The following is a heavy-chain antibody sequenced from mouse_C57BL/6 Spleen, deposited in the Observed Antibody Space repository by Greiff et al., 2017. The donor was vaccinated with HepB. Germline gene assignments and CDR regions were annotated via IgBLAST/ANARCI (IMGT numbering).Heavy chain of an antibody. J-gene: IGHJ2*01. CDR2: IDPENGDT. CDR1: GFNIKDDY. CDR3: TRGGDFDY. V-gene: IGHV14-4*01. Sequence: EVQLQQSGAELVRPGASVKLSCTASGFNIKDDYMHWVKQRPEQGLEWIGWIDPENGDTEYASKFQGKATITADTSSNTAYLQLSSLTSEDTAVYYCTRGGDFDYWGQGTTLTVSS.